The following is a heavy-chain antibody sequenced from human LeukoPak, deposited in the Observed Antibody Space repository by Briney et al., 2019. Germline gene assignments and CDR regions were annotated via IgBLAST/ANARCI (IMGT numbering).Heavy chain of an antibody. CDR3: ARGMGYYCSSTSCYKIIWFDP. CDR1: GGSLSGYY. J-gene: IGHJ5*02. CDR2: INHSGST. V-gene: IGHV4-34*01. Sequence: SETLSLTCAVYGGSLSGYYWSWIRQPPGKGLEWIGEINHSGSTNYNPSLKSRVTISVDTSKNQFSLKLSSVTAADTAVYYCARGMGYYCSSTSCYKIIWFDPWGQGTLVTVSS. D-gene: IGHD2-2*01.